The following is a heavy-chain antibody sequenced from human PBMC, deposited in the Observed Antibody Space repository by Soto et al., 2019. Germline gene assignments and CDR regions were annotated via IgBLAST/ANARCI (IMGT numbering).Heavy chain of an antibody. V-gene: IGHV3-30-3*01. D-gene: IGHD5-18*01. CDR3: ARDDSDVDTAMVTELSLDY. CDR2: ISYDGSNK. Sequence: GGSLRLSCAASGFTFSSYAMHWVRQAPGKGLEWVAVISYDGSNKYYADSVKGRFTISRDNSKNTLYLQMNSLRAEDTAVYYCARDDSDVDTAMVTELSLDYWGQGTLVTVSS. CDR1: GFTFSSYA. J-gene: IGHJ4*02.